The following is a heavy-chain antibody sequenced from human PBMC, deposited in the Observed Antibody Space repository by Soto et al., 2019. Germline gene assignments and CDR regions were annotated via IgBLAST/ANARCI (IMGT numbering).Heavy chain of an antibody. CDR1: GYTFTSYA. CDR2: INAGNGNT. J-gene: IGHJ6*03. D-gene: IGHD7-27*01. Sequence: ASVKVSCKASGYTFTSYAMHWVRQAPGQRLEWMGWINAGNGNTKYSQKFQGRVTITRDTSASTAYMELSSLRSEDTAVYYCAREAGEEGGYYYMDVWGKGTTVTVSS. V-gene: IGHV1-3*01. CDR3: AREAGEEGGYYYMDV.